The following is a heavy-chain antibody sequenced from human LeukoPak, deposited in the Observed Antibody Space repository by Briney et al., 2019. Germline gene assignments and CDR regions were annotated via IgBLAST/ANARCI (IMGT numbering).Heavy chain of an antibody. Sequence: GGSLRLSCAASGFTFRDYYMSWIRQAPGKGLVWVSYISSSGSTIYYADSVKGRFTISRDNAKNSLYLQMNSLRAEDTAVYYCARSLHYDILTGSGMDVWGQGTTVTVSS. D-gene: IGHD3-9*01. CDR2: ISSSGSTI. CDR1: GFTFRDYY. V-gene: IGHV3-11*01. J-gene: IGHJ6*02. CDR3: ARSLHYDILTGSGMDV.